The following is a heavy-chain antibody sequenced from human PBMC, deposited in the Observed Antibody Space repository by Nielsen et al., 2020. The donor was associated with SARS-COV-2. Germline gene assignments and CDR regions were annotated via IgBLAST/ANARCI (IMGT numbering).Heavy chain of an antibody. Sequence: GESLKISCAASGFTFSSYEMNWVRQAPGKGLEWVSAISGSGGSTYYADSVKGRFTISRDNSKNTLYLQMNSLRAEDTAVYYCARGSYDSSGPYYFDYWGQGTLVTVSS. CDR3: ARGSYDSSGPYYFDY. V-gene: IGHV3-23*01. D-gene: IGHD3-22*01. CDR1: GFTFSSYE. J-gene: IGHJ4*02. CDR2: ISGSGGST.